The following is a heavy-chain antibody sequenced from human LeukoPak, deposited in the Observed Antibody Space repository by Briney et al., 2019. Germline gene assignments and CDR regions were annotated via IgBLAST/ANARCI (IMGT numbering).Heavy chain of an antibody. J-gene: IGHJ4*02. Sequence: TSETLPLTCTVSGGSISSSSYYWGWIRQPPGKGLEWIGSIYYSGSTYYNPSLKSRVTISVDTSKNQFSLKLSSVTAADTAVYYCARGGWNKFDYWGQGTLVTVSS. D-gene: IGHD3-22*01. CDR1: GGSISSSSYY. CDR2: IYYSGST. V-gene: IGHV4-39*07. CDR3: ARGGWNKFDY.